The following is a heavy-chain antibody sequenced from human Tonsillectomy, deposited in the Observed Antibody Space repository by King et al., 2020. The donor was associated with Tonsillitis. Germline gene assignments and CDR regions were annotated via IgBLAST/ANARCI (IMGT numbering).Heavy chain of an antibody. Sequence: VQLVESGGGLVQPGRSLRLSCAASGFTFDDYAMHWVRQAPGKGLEWVSGISWNSGSIGYADSVKGRFTISRDNAKNSLYLQMNSLRAEDTALYYCAKDRGSSHEYFQHWGQGTLVTVSS. CDR1: GFTFDDYA. D-gene: IGHD6-13*01. V-gene: IGHV3-9*01. CDR2: ISWNSGSI. J-gene: IGHJ1*01. CDR3: AKDRGSSHEYFQH.